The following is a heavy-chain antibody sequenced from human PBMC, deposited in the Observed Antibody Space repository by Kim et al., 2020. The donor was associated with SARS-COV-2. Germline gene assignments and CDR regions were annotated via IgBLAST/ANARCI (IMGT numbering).Heavy chain of an antibody. CDR1: GFTFSSYG. Sequence: GGSLRLSCAASGFTFSSYGMHWVRQAPGKGLEWVAVISYDGSNKYYADSVKGRFTISRDNSKTTLYLQMNSLRAEDTAVYYCARDGWAIVATLVDYWGQG. CDR2: ISYDGSNK. D-gene: IGHD5-12*01. CDR3: ARDGWAIVATLVDY. J-gene: IGHJ4*02. V-gene: IGHV3-33*05.